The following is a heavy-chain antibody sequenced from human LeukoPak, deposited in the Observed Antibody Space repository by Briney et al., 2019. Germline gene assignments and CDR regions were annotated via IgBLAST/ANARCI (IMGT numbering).Heavy chain of an antibody. Sequence: PSETLSLTCTVSGGSINSYYWSWIRQPPGKGLEWIGNAYYSGTTNYHPSLKSRVFISVDTSKNQFSLNVTSVTAADTAVYDCVKIRPGAVLQNWFDPWGQGTLVTVSS. V-gene: IGHV4-59*01. CDR3: VKIRPGAVLQNWFDP. J-gene: IGHJ5*02. CDR2: AYYSGTT. D-gene: IGHD2/OR15-2a*01. CDR1: GGSINSYY.